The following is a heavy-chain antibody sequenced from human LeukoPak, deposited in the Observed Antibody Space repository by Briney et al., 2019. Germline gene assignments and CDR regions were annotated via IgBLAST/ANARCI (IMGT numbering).Heavy chain of an antibody. V-gene: IGHV3-33*01. CDR3: AREIRIAAAGRSFDP. CDR2: IWYDGSNK. CDR1: GFTFSSYG. J-gene: IGHJ5*02. D-gene: IGHD6-13*01. Sequence: PGGSLRLSCAASGFTFSSYGMHRVRQAPGKGLEWVAVIWYDGSNKYYADSVKGRFTISRDNSKNTLYLQMNSLRAEDTAVYYCAREIRIAAAGRSFDPWGQGTLVTASS.